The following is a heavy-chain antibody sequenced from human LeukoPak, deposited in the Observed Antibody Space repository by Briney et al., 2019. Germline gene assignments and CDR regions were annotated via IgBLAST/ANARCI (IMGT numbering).Heavy chain of an antibody. CDR2: ISFDANNK. J-gene: IGHJ4*02. D-gene: IGHD6-13*01. CDR3: AKGGGTGYSSSWYSN. Sequence: GGSLRLSCAASGFTFSTYGMHWVRQAPGKGLEWVAVISFDANNKFYADSVKGRFTISRDNSKSTLYLQMNSLRPEDTAVYYCAKGGGTGYSSSWYSNWGQGTLVTVSS. CDR1: GFTFSTYG. V-gene: IGHV3-30*18.